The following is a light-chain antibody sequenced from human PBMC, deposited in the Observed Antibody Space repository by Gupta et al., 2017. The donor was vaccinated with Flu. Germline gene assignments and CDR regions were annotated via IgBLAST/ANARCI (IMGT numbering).Light chain of an antibody. V-gene: IGLV3-25*02. J-gene: IGLJ3*02. CDR3: QSADSSGWV. Sequence: SYELTQPPSLSVSPGQTARITCSGDALPKQYAYWYQQKPGQAPVLVIYKDSERPSGIPERFSGSSSGTTVTLTISGVQAEDEADYYCQSADSSGWVFGGGTKLTVL. CDR2: KDS. CDR1: ALPKQY.